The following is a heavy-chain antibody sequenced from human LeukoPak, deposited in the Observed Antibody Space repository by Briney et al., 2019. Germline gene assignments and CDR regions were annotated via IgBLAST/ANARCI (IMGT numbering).Heavy chain of an antibody. Sequence: GGSLRLSCAASGFTFSSYAMSWVRQAPGKGLEWVSAIGGSGGSTYYADSVKGRFTISRDNSKNTLYLQMNSLRAEDTAVYYCAKDIGGSYFSMWVLTLGFDYWGQGTLVTVSS. D-gene: IGHD1-26*01. J-gene: IGHJ4*02. CDR1: GFTFSSYA. CDR2: IGGSGGST. CDR3: AKDIGGSYFSMWVLTLGFDY. V-gene: IGHV3-23*01.